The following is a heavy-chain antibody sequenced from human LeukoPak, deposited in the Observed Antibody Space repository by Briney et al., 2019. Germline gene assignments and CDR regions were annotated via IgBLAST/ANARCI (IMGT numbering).Heavy chain of an antibody. V-gene: IGHV4-38-2*02. D-gene: IGHD3-3*01. CDR3: ARDGATYYDFWSGSILSL. CDR1: GYSISSCYY. J-gene: IGHJ4*02. Sequence: PSETLSLTCAVSGYSISSCYYWGWIRQPPGKGLEWIGSIYHSGSTYYNPSLKSRVTISVDTSKNQFSLKLSSVTAADTAVYYCARDGATYYDFWSGSILSLWGQGTLVTVSS. CDR2: IYHSGST.